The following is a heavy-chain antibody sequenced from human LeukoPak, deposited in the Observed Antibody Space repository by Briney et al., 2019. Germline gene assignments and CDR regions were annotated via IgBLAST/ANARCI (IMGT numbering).Heavy chain of an antibody. D-gene: IGHD6-13*01. CDR2: INQNGGQS. CDR1: GFAFSNYW. J-gene: IGHJ4*02. V-gene: IGHV3-7*03. Sequence: GGSLRLSCEASGFAFSNYWMTWVRQAPGKGLEWVADINQNGGQSYYVDSVKGRFTLSRDNAKNSLFLQLNSLRAEDTAVYYCVKNSGWYCLDYWGQGITVIVSS. CDR3: VKNSGWYCLDY.